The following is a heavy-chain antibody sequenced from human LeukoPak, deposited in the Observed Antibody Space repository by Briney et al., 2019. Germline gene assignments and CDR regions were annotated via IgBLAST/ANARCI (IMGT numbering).Heavy chain of an antibody. Sequence: PSETLSLTCAVYGGSFSGYYWSWIRQPPGKGLEWIGEINHSGSTNYNPSLKSRVTISVDTSENQFSLKLSSVTAADTAVYYCARLKPTVVTRRFFDYWGQGTLVTVSS. CDR3: ARLKPTVVTRRFFDY. D-gene: IGHD4-23*01. CDR1: GGSFSGYY. V-gene: IGHV4-34*01. CDR2: INHSGST. J-gene: IGHJ4*02.